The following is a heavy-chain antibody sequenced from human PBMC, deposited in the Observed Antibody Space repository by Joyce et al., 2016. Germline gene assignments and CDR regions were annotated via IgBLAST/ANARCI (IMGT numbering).Heavy chain of an antibody. Sequence: QVQLVESGGGVVQPGRSRRLSCAASGFTFSGYALHWVRQPPGKVLELVATISYNSTNKFYADSVKGRFTVSRDNSKNTLFLQMNSLRVDDTAIYYCARVASFYAMDVWGQGTTVTVSS. CDR3: ARVASFYAMDV. CDR1: GFTFSGYA. CDR2: ISYNSTNK. V-gene: IGHV3-30*04. J-gene: IGHJ6*02.